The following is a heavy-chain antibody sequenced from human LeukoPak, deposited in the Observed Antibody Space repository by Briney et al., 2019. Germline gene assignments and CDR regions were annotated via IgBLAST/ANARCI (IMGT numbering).Heavy chain of an antibody. V-gene: IGHV4-39*01. CDR2: IYYSGST. J-gene: IGHJ4*02. CDR1: GGSISSSSYY. D-gene: IGHD3-22*01. Sequence: PSETLSLTCTVSGGSISSSSYYWGWIRQPPGKGLEWIGSIYYSGSTYYNPSLKSRVTISVDTSKNQFSLKLSSVTAADTAVYYCARYFKLVGLLGHYYDSRGYYFDYWGQGTLVTVSS. CDR3: ARYFKLVGLLGHYYDSRGYYFDY.